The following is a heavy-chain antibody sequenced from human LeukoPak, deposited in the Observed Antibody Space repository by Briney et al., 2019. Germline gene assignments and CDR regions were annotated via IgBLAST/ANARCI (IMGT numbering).Heavy chain of an antibody. J-gene: IGHJ5*02. CDR2: ISYDGSNK. D-gene: IGHD6-13*01. Sequence: GGSLRLSCAASGFTFSSYGMPWVRQAPGKGLEWVAVISYDGSNKYYADSVKGRFTISRDNSKNTLYLQMNSLRAEDTAVYYCAKNSIAAAVGQRFDPWGQGTLVTVSS. CDR3: AKNSIAAAVGQRFDP. V-gene: IGHV3-30*18. CDR1: GFTFSSYG.